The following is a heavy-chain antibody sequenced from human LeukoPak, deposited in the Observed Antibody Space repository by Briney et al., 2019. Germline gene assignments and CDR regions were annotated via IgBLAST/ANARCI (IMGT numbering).Heavy chain of an antibody. CDR1: GFTSSDYY. Sequence: GGSLRLSCAASGFTSSDYYMNWIRQAPGKGLEWVSYISGSSSYTNYADSVKGRFTISRDNAKNSLYLQMNSLRAEDTAVYYCATRGHSSSWYYFDYWGQGTLVTVSS. D-gene: IGHD6-13*01. V-gene: IGHV3-11*03. CDR2: ISGSSSYT. CDR3: ATRGHSSSWYYFDY. J-gene: IGHJ4*02.